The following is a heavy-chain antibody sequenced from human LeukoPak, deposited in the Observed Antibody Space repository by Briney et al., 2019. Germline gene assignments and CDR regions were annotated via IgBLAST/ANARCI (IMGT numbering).Heavy chain of an antibody. D-gene: IGHD3-10*01. Sequence: ASVKVSCKASGYTFTNYDINWVRQATGQGLERMGWMSPSSGDTGFAQKFQGRVTMTRNTSISSAYMELSSLRSEDTAVYYCARGRGGASGGRFDYWGQGTLVTVSS. CDR2: MSPSSGDT. CDR3: ARGRGGASGGRFDY. J-gene: IGHJ4*02. V-gene: IGHV1-8*01. CDR1: GYTFTNYD.